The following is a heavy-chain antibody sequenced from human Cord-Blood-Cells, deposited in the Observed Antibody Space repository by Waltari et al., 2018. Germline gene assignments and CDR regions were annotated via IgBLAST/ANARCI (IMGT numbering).Heavy chain of an antibody. Sequence: QVQLQESGPGLVKPSETLSLTCTVSGGSISSYYWSWIRQPPGKGLEWIGYIYYSGSTNYNPSLKSRFTISVDTSKNQFSLKLSSVTAADTAVYYCARGAAAGNYYYYYRDVWGKGTTVTVSS. CDR3: ARGAAAGNYYYYYRDV. CDR1: GGSISSYY. J-gene: IGHJ6*03. D-gene: IGHD6-13*01. CDR2: IYYSGST. V-gene: IGHV4-59*01.